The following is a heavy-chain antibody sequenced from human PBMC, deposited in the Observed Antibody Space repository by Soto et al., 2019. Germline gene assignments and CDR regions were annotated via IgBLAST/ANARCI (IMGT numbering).Heavy chain of an antibody. J-gene: IGHJ6*02. V-gene: IGHV4-59*01. CDR1: GGSLGGDS. CDR2: IYHSGST. D-gene: IGHD2-8*01. Sequence: XTLSLPCTVSGGSLGGDSWSWIRQSPGKGLDFIGYIYHSGSTNCNPSLKSRVTISMDTSNTQFSLRLSYVTPADTAVYYCARAGIVQVSYAMDVWGQGTTVTVSS. CDR3: ARAGIVQVSYAMDV.